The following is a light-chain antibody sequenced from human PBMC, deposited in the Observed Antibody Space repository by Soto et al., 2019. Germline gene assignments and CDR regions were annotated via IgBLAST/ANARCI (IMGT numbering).Light chain of an antibody. J-gene: IGKJ5*01. Sequence: EVVMTQSPATLSVSPGDKVSLSCRANQTISNMLAWYQQKPGQAPRLLIYGASSRATGIPDRFSGSGSGTDFTLTISRLEPEDFAVYYCQLYGISPHFGQGTRLE. CDR3: QLYGISPH. V-gene: IGKV3-20*01. CDR2: GAS. CDR1: QTISNM.